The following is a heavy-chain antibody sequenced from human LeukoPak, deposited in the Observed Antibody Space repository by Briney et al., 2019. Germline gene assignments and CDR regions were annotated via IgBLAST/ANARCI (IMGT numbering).Heavy chain of an antibody. CDR3: AKVRVVFNWNYAYYFDS. D-gene: IGHD1-7*01. CDR2: IKSKTDGGTT. Sequence: GGSLRLSCAASGFTFSNAWMSWVRQAPGKGLEWVGRIKSKTDGGTTDYAAPVKGRFTISRDDSKNTLYLQMNSLRAEDTAVYYCAKVRVVFNWNYAYYFDSWGQGTLVTVSS. V-gene: IGHV3-15*01. J-gene: IGHJ4*02. CDR1: GFTFSNAW.